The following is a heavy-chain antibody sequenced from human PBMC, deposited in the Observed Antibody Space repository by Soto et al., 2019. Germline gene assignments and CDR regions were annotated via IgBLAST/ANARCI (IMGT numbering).Heavy chain of an antibody. D-gene: IGHD3-10*01. J-gene: IGHJ6*01. Sequence: SVKVSCKASVGTFSSYAISSVRQAPAQGLEWMGGIIPIFGTANYAQKFQGRVTITADESTSTAYMELSSLRSEDTAVYYCARDPFVPRCGEFFWHGLAVWGQGSTVIGSS. CDR1: VGTFSSYA. CDR3: ARDPFVPRCGEFFWHGLAV. V-gene: IGHV1-69*13. CDR2: IIPIFGTA.